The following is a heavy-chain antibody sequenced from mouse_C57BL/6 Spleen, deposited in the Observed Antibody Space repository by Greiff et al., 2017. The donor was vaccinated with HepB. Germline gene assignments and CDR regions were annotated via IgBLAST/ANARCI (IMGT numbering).Heavy chain of an antibody. CDR1: GYTFTSYW. D-gene: IGHD1-1*01. Sequence: QVQLQQPGAELVRPGSSVKLSCKASGYTFTSYWMHWVKQRPIQGLEWIGNIDPSDSETHYNQKFKDKATLTVDKSSSTAYMQLSSLTSEDSAVYYCARGTSTTVVGEDYFDYWGQGTTLTVSS. CDR2: IDPSDSET. V-gene: IGHV1-52*01. CDR3: ARGTSTTVVGEDYFDY. J-gene: IGHJ2*01.